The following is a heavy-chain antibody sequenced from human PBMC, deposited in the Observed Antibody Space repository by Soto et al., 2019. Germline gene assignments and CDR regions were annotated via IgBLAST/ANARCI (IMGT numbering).Heavy chain of an antibody. Sequence: GGSLRLSCTASGFTFGDYAMSWFRQAPGKGLEWVGFIRSKAYGGTTEYAASVKGRFTISRDDSKSIAYLQMNSLKTEDTAVYYCTRDPPDLVEGAFDIWGQGTMVTVSS. CDR2: IRSKAYGGTT. D-gene: IGHD2-21*01. V-gene: IGHV3-49*03. CDR3: TRDPPDLVEGAFDI. CDR1: GFTFGDYA. J-gene: IGHJ3*02.